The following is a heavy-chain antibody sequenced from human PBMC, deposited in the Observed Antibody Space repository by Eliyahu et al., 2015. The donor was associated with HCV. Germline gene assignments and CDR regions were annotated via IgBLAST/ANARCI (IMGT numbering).Heavy chain of an antibody. CDR1: GFSLSTSGVG. Sequence: QITLKESGPTLVKPTQTLTLTCTFSGFSLSTSGVGVGWIRQPPGKALEWLALIYWDDDKRYSPSLKSRLTITKDTSKNQVVLTMTNMDPVDTATYYCAHRLGITIFGVVISRDWYFDLWGRGTLVTVSS. CDR2: IYWDDDK. CDR3: AHRLGITIFGVVISRDWYFDL. D-gene: IGHD3-3*01. V-gene: IGHV2-5*02. J-gene: IGHJ2*01.